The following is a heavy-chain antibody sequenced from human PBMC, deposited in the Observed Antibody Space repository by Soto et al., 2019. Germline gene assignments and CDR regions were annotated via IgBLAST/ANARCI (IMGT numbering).Heavy chain of an antibody. D-gene: IGHD2-15*01. CDR2: IWYDGSNK. CDR1: GFTFSSYG. J-gene: IGHJ4*02. V-gene: IGHV3-33*01. Sequence: QVQLVESGGGVVQPGRSLRLSCAASGFTFSSYGMHWVRQAPGKGLEWVAVIWYDGSNKYYADSVKGRFTISRDNSMNTLYLQMNSLRAEDTAVYYCARDSGDIVVVVAATELDYWGQGTLVTVSS. CDR3: ARDSGDIVVVVAATELDY.